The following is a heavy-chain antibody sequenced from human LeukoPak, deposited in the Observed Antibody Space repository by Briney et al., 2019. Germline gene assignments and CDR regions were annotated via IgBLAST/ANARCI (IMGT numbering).Heavy chain of an antibody. V-gene: IGHV4-34*01. J-gene: IGHJ5*02. CDR2: INHSGST. D-gene: IGHD2-2*01. CDR3: ASCSSTSWYAGDWFDP. CDR1: GGSFSDYY. Sequence: SETLSLTCAVYGGSFSDYYWSWIRQSPGKGLEWIGEINHSGSTNYNPSLKTRVIISVDTSKNQFSLKLNSVTAADTAVYYCASCSSTSWYAGDWFDPWGQGTLVTVSS.